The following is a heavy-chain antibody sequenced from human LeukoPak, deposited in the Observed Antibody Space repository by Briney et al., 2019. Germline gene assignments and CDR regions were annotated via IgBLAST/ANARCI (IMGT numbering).Heavy chain of an antibody. CDR1: GGSISSSSYY. V-gene: IGHV4-39*01. CDR3: ASMAPDYVWGSYRYTGALDY. CDR2: IYYSGST. Sequence: SETLSLTCTVSGGSISSSSYYWGWIRQPPGKGLEWIGSIYYSGSTYYNPSLKSRVTISVDTSKNQFSLKLSSVTAADTAVYYCASMAPDYVWGSYRYTGALDYWGQGTLVTVSS. D-gene: IGHD3-16*02. J-gene: IGHJ4*02.